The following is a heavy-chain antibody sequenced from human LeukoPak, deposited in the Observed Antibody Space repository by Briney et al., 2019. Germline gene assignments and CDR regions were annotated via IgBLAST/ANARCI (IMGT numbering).Heavy chain of an antibody. J-gene: IGHJ5*02. CDR3: ARDSAAAGDSWFDP. CDR2: IYHSGST. CDR1: GGSISSGGYS. Sequence: SQTLSLTCAVSGGSISSGGYSWSWIRQPPGKGLEWIGYIYHSGSTYYNPSLKSRVTISVDRSKNQFSLKLSSVTAADTAVYYCARDSAAAGDSWFDPWGQGTLVTVSS. D-gene: IGHD6-13*01. V-gene: IGHV4-30-2*01.